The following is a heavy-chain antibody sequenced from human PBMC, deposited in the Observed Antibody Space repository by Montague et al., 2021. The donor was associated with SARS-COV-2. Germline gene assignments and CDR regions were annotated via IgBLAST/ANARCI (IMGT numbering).Heavy chain of an antibody. V-gene: IGHV3-23*03. CDR3: AKSRGIRYDSSGYYYPLDY. CDR1: GFTFSSYA. J-gene: IGHJ4*02. Sequence: SLRLSCAASGFTFSSYAMSWVRQAPGKGLEWVSVIYSGDSSTYYADSVKGRFTISRDNSKNTLYLQMNSLRAEDTAVYYCAKSRGIRYDSSGYYYPLDYWGQGTLVTVSS. CDR2: IYSGDSST. D-gene: IGHD3-22*01.